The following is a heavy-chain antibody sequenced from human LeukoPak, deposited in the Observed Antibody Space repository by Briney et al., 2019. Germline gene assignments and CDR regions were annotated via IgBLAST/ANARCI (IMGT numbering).Heavy chain of an antibody. V-gene: IGHV1-18*04. D-gene: IGHD3-9*01. CDR3: ARDYDILTGPNWFDP. Sequence: GASVKVSCKASGYTFTSYGISWVRQAPGQGLEWMGWISAYNGNTNYAQKLQGRVTMTTDTSTSTAYMELRSLRSDDTAVYYCARDYDILTGPNWFDPWGQGTLVTVSS. J-gene: IGHJ5*02. CDR1: GYTFTSYG. CDR2: ISAYNGNT.